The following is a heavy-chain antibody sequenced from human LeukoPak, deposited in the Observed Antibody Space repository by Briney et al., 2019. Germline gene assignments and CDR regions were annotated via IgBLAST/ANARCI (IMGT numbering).Heavy chain of an antibody. D-gene: IGHD3-10*01. CDR2: ISSSGSTI. CDR3: ARSGRVLLWFGELLQHFDY. Sequence: PGGSLRLSCAASGFTFSSYEMNWVRQAPGKGLEWVSYISSSGSTIYYADSVKGRFTISRDNAKNSLYLQMNSLRAEDTAVYYCARSGRVLLWFGELLQHFDYWGQGTLVTVSS. V-gene: IGHV3-48*03. CDR1: GFTFSSYE. J-gene: IGHJ4*02.